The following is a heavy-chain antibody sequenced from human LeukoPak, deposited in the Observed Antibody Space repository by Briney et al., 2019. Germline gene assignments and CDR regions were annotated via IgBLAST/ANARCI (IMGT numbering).Heavy chain of an antibody. D-gene: IGHD3-22*01. CDR3: VRDGYNSLSSDFDY. Sequence: ASVKVSCKASGYTFTSFAINWLRQTPGQGPEWVGWINTHTGNPSYAQGFTGRFVFSLDTSVSTAYLQISSLKAEDTDVYYCVRDGYNSLSSDFDYWGQGTLVTVSS. J-gene: IGHJ4*02. CDR1: GYTFTSFA. V-gene: IGHV7-4-1*02. CDR2: INTHTGNP.